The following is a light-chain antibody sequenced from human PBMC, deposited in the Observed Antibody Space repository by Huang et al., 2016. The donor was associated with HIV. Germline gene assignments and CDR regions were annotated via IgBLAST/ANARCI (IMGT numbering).Light chain of an antibody. J-gene: IGKJ1*01. CDR1: QSVNNK. CDR3: QQYNNWPPWT. Sequence: EVVMTQSPVTLSVSPGERATLSCRASQSVNNKLAWFQQKPGQAPRLLIHDSSIRATGIPDRFSGSGCGTEFTLTISSLQSEDVAVYYCQQYNNWPPWTFGQGTKVEIK. CDR2: DSS. V-gene: IGKV3-15*01.